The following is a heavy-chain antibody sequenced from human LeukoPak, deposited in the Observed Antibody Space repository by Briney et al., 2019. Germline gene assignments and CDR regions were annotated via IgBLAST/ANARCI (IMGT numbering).Heavy chain of an antibody. CDR3: ARRAGYCSSGSCFPFDS. D-gene: IGHD2-15*01. CDR1: GFTFSSYW. J-gene: IGHJ4*02. Sequence: GGSLRLSCAASGFTFSSYWMSWVRQAPGKGREGVANIKQDGSEKYYVDSVKGRFTISRDNAKNSLYLQMNSLRAEDTAVYYCARRAGYCSSGSCFPFDSWGQGTQVTVSS. CDR2: IKQDGSEK. V-gene: IGHV3-7*05.